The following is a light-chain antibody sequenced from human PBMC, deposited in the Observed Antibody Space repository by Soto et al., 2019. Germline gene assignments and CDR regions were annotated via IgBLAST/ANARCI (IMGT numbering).Light chain of an antibody. CDR2: EGI. CDR3: CSYGGSNNYV. J-gene: IGLJ1*01. Sequence: QSVLTQPASVSGSPGQSITISCTGTSSTVGGFNVVSWYQQHPGKAPKVIIYEGIKRPSGISNRFSGSNSGSTASLTISGLQAEDEADYYCCSYGGSNNYVFGTGTKVTV. CDR1: SSTVGGFNV. V-gene: IGLV2-23*01.